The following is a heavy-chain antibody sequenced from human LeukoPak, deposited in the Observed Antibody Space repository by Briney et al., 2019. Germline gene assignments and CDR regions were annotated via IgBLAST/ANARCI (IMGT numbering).Heavy chain of an antibody. CDR2: IYWDDDK. Sequence: ESGPTLVKPTQTLTLTCTFSGFSLSTSGVGVGWIRQPPGKALEWLALIYWDDDKRYSPSLKSRLTITKDTSKNQVVLTMTNMDPVATAIYYCAHRHSGIYFDYWGQGTLVTVSS. CDR3: AHRHSGIYFDY. V-gene: IGHV2-5*02. J-gene: IGHJ4*02. D-gene: IGHD6-13*01. CDR1: GFSLSTSGVG.